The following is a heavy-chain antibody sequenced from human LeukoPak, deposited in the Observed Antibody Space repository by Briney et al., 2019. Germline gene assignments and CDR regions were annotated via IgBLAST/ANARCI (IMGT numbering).Heavy chain of an antibody. CDR2: IDQDGSEN. CDR1: GFSFSNYW. J-gene: IGHJ4*02. CDR3: ARDKIVGATHFDY. V-gene: IGHV3-7*01. Sequence: GGSLRLSCAASGFSFSNYWMSWVRQAPGKGLEWVANIDQDGSENYYVDSVKGRFTISRDNARNSLYLQMNSLRAEDTAVYYCARDKIVGATHFDYWGQGALVTVSS. D-gene: IGHD1-26*01.